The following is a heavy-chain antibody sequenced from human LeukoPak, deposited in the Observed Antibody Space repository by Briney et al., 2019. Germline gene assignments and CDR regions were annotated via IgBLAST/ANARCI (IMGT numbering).Heavy chain of an antibody. CDR3: ARVVDDSRSDYFDY. CDR2: IIPILGIA. J-gene: IGHJ4*02. CDR1: GGTFSSYA. V-gene: IGHV1-69*04. Sequence: SVKVSCKASGGTFSSYAISWVRQAPGQGLEWMGRIIPILGIANYAQKFQGRVTITADKSTGTAYMELSSLRSEDTAVYYCARVVDDSRSDYFDYWGQGTLVTVSS. D-gene: IGHD3-22*01.